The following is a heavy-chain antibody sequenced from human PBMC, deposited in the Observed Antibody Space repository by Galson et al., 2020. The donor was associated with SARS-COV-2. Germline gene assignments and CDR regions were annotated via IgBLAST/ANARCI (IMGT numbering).Heavy chain of an antibody. D-gene: IGHD5-12*01. CDR1: GGTFSSYA. Sequence: SVKVSCKASGGTFSSYAISWVRQAPGQGLEWMGGIIPIFGTANYAQKFQGRVTITADKSTSTAYMELSSLRSEDTAVYYCASCRTPQDGYNPFDYWGQGTLVTVSS. V-gene: IGHV1-69*06. CDR3: ASCRTPQDGYNPFDY. CDR2: IIPIFGTA. J-gene: IGHJ4*02.